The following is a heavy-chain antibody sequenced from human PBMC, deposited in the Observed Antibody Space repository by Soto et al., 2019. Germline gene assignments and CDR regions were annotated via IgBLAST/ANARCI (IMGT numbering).Heavy chain of an antibody. CDR1: GFTFTRYS. J-gene: IGHJ4*02. CDR2: ISSTTNYI. V-gene: IGHV3-21*06. CDR3: ARESEDLTSNFDY. Sequence: SGGALRLSCAASGFTFTRYSMNWVRQAPGKGLEWVSSISSTTNYIYYGDSMKGRFTISRDNAKNSLYLEMNSLRAEDTAVYYCARESEDLTSNFDYWGQGTLVTVSS.